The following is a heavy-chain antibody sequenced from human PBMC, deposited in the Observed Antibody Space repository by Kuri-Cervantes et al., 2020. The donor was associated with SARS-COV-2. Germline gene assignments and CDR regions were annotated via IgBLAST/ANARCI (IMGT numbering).Heavy chain of an antibody. Sequence: SETLSLTCTVSGGSISSYYWSWIRQPPGKGLEWIGYVYYSGSTNYNPSLKSRVTISVDTSKNQFSLKLSSVTAADTAVYYCARRGAHDRRSSGIQLWSVYYFDYWGQGTLVTVSS. CDR2: VYYSGST. CDR3: ARRGAHDRRSSGIQLWSVYYFDY. CDR1: GGSISSYY. V-gene: IGHV4-59*08. J-gene: IGHJ4*02. D-gene: IGHD5-18*01.